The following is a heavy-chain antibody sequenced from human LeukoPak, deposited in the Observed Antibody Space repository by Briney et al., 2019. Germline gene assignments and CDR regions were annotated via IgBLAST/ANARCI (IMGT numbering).Heavy chain of an antibody. V-gene: IGHV4-59*01. CDR2: XXXXXXT. J-gene: IGHJ5*02. Sequence: XXXXGKXXXXXXXXXXXXXTNSNPSLKSRVTISVDTSKNQFSLKLSSVTAADTAVYYCARSRGDYYYGSGRLAKNWFDPWGQGTLVTVSS. D-gene: IGHD3-10*01. CDR3: ARSRGDYYYGSGRLAKNWFDP.